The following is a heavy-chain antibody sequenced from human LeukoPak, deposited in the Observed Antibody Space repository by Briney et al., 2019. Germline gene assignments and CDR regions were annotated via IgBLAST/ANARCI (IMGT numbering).Heavy chain of an antibody. CDR2: IYYHENT. CDR3: ARHQLNDYVWGSYIRYYYFDY. J-gene: IGHJ4*02. V-gene: IGHV4-39*01. CDR1: GGSISSSSDY. D-gene: IGHD3-16*01. Sequence: SETLSLTCTVSGGSISSSSDYWGWIRQAPGKGLEWIGSIYYHENTYYNSSLKSRVTISVDTSKNQFSLKLSSVTAADTAVYYCARHQLNDYVWGSYIRYYYFDYWGQGTLVTVSS.